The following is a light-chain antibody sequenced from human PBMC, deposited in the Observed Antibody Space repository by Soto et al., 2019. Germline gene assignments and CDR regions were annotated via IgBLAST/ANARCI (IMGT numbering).Light chain of an antibody. CDR2: EVS. Sequence: QSALTQTPSVSGSPGQSVTISCTGTSTDFVSYNRVSWYQQPPGTAPKLMIYEVSKRPSGVPDRFSGSKSGNTASLTISGLQAADEADYYCDSYTSSRAYVFGIGTKLTVL. J-gene: IGLJ1*01. V-gene: IGLV2-18*02. CDR3: DSYTSSRAYV. CDR1: STDFVSYNR.